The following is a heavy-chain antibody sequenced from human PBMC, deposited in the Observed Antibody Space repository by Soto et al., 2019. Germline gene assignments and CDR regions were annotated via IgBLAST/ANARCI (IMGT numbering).Heavy chain of an antibody. D-gene: IGHD3-16*01. V-gene: IGHV3-53*01. J-gene: IGHJ4*02. CDR1: WCTSISVD. CDR2: IXXXXSX. CDR3: TSGVVPITY. Sequence: GVSLRLCCAAAWCTSISVDMTWASQAPGKGXXWXXVIXXXXSXXXADSVEGRFTISRDNSKNTLYIQMTSLRVEDTAIYDCTSGVVPITYWGQGTPVLVSS.